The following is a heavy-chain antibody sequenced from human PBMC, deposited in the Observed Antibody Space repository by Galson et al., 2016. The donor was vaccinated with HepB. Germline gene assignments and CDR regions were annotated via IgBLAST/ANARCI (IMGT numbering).Heavy chain of an antibody. D-gene: IGHD6-19*01. V-gene: IGHV3-9*01. J-gene: IGHJ2*01. CDR2: ISWNSGNI. CDR1: GFIFDDYA. Sequence: SLRLSCAASGFIFDDYAVHWVRQVSGKGLEWVSGISWNSGNIGYADSVKGRFTISRDNAKNSLYLQMNSLRPEDTALYYCAKSMNSCGYANWYFDLWGRGTLVTVSS. CDR3: AKSMNSCGYANWYFDL.